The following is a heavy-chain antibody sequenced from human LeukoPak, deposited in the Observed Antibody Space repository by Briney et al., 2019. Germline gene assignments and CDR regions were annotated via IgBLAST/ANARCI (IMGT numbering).Heavy chain of an antibody. V-gene: IGHV3-53*01. Sequence: GGSLRLSCAASGFTVSSNYMSWVCQAPGKGLEWVSVIYSGGSTYYADSVKGRLTISRDNSKNTLYLQMNSLRAEDTAVYYCARMDTAMGTNWFDPWGQGTLVTVSS. J-gene: IGHJ5*02. CDR3: ARMDTAMGTNWFDP. CDR1: GFTVSSNY. D-gene: IGHD5-18*01. CDR2: IYSGGST.